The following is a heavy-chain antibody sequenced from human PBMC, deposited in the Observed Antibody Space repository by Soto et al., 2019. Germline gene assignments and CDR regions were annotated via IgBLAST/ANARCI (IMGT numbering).Heavy chain of an antibody. D-gene: IGHD3-3*01. CDR3: AREGGRYYDFWSGYSPGSGMDV. V-gene: IGHV4-59*01. CDR1: GGSIRSYY. CDR2: IYYSGST. Sequence: SETLSLTCTVSGGSIRSYYWSWIRQPPGKGLEWIGYIYYSGSTNYNPSLKSRVTISVDTSKNQFSLKLSSVTAADTAVYYCAREGGRYYDFWSGYSPGSGMDVWGQGTTVTVSS. J-gene: IGHJ6*02.